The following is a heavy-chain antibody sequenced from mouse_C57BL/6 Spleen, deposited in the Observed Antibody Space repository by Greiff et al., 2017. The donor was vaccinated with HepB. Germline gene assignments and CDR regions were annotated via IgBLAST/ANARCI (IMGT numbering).Heavy chain of an antibody. J-gene: IGHJ2*01. D-gene: IGHD2-5*01. V-gene: IGHV1-64*01. Sequence: QVQLQQPGAELVKPGASVKLSCKASGYTFTSYLMHWVKQRPGQGLEWIGMIHPNSGSTNYNEKFKSKATLTVDKSSSTAYMQLSSLTSEDSAVYYCARGDYSNLVYFDYWGQGTTLTVSS. CDR1: GYTFTSYL. CDR3: ARGDYSNLVYFDY. CDR2: IHPNSGST.